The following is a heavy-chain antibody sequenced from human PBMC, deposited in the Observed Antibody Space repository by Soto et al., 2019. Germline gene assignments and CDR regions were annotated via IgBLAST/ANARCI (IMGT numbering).Heavy chain of an antibody. CDR3: TTGQRPIRFLEWLSRYYFDF. CDR2: FDPEDGET. D-gene: IGHD3-3*01. Sequence: ASVKVSCKVSGYTLTELSMHWVRQAPGKGLEWMGGFDPEDGETMYAQKFQGRVTMTEDTSADTAYMELSSLRSEDTAVYYCTTGQRPIRFLEWLSRYYFDFWGQGTLVTVSS. V-gene: IGHV1-24*01. J-gene: IGHJ4*02. CDR1: GYTLTELS.